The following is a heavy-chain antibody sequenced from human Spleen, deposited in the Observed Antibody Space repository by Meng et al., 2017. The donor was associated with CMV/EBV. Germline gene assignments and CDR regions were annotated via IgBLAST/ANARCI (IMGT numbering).Heavy chain of an antibody. Sequence: SVKVSCKASGGNFSSCSISWVRQAPGQGLEWIGGIIPIFGTANYAQKFQGRVTITTNESTSTAYMELGSLRSEDTAVYDCARGYCTNGVCPYYYYGMDVWGQGTTVTVSS. CDR2: IIPIFGTA. CDR3: ARGYCTNGVCPYYYYGMDV. D-gene: IGHD2-8*01. CDR1: GGNFSSCS. V-gene: IGHV1-69*05. J-gene: IGHJ6*02.